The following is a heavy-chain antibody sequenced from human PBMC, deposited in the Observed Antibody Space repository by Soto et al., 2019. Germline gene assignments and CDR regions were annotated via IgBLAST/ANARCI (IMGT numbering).Heavy chain of an antibody. Sequence: GESLKISCQWSGYTFTNHWITWVRQMPGKGLEWMGRINPSDSHTNYSPSFQGHVTMSVDKSISTAYLQWSSLKASDTAMYYCARHASYYVSSGYFGTYWGQGTLVTVYS. CDR2: INPSDSHT. J-gene: IGHJ4*02. CDR3: ARHASYYVSSGYFGTY. D-gene: IGHD3-22*01. V-gene: IGHV5-10-1*01. CDR1: GYTFTNHW.